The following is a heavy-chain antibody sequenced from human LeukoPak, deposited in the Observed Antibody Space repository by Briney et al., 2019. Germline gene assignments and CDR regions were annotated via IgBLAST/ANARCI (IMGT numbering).Heavy chain of an antibody. V-gene: IGHV5-51*01. CDR3: ARCPLRYFDFDAFDI. J-gene: IGHJ3*02. D-gene: IGHD3-9*01. CDR1: GYSFTSYW. Sequence: GESLKISCKGSGYSFTSYWIGWVRQMPGKGLEWMGIIYPGDSDTRYSPSFQGQVTISADKSISTAYLQWSSLKASDTAMYYCARCPLRYFDFDAFDIWGQGTMVTVSS. CDR2: IYPGDSDT.